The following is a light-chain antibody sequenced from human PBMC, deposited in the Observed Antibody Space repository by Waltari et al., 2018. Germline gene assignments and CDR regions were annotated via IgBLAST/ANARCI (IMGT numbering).Light chain of an antibody. V-gene: IGLV3-19*01. Sequence: SSEVTQDPHVSVALGQTVTITCQGDRFRRYYASWYRQRPGQAPVLVLYGQERPSGIPDRFSGSTSGDTAYLTITGAQAGDEADYYCLSRDTPSTRVFGGGTRLTVV. CDR1: RFRRYY. J-gene: IGLJ3*02. CDR2: GQE. CDR3: LSRDTPSTRV.